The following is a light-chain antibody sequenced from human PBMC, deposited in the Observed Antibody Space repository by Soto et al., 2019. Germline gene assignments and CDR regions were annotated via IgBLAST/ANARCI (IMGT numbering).Light chain of an antibody. Sequence: EIVMTQSPATLSVSPVQRVTLSCRASQSVSSNLAWYQQKPGQAPRLLIYGASTRATGIPARFSGSGSGTEFTLTISSLQSENFAVYYCQQYNEWPWTFGQGTKVDIK. CDR1: QSVSSN. V-gene: IGKV3-15*01. J-gene: IGKJ1*01. CDR3: QQYNEWPWT. CDR2: GAS.